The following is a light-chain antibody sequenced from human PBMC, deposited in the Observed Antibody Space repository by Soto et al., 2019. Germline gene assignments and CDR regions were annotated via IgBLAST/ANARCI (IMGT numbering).Light chain of an antibody. V-gene: IGLV2-14*03. Sequence: QSALTQPASVSGSPGQSITVSCTGTSNDVGAYNYVSRYQQHPGTAPKLMIYDVSNRPSGVSNRFSGSKSGNTASLTISGLQAEDEADYYCTSYTSSRTYVFGTGTKVTVL. J-gene: IGLJ1*01. CDR1: SNDVGAYNY. CDR2: DVS. CDR3: TSYTSSRTYV.